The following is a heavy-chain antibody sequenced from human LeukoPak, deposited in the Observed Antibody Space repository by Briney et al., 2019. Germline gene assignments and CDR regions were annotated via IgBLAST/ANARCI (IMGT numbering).Heavy chain of an antibody. CDR3: ARHTSYGGNSAFGD. CDR2: ISDIGSI. V-gene: IGHV4-59*08. J-gene: IGHJ4*02. D-gene: IGHD4-23*01. CDR1: GGSISSYY. Sequence: SETLSLTCTVSGGSISSYYWSWIRQPPGKGLEWIAYISDIGSINYNPSLKSRVTISLDTSKNHFSLKLYSVTAADTAVYYCARHTSYGGNSAFGDWGQGALVTVSS.